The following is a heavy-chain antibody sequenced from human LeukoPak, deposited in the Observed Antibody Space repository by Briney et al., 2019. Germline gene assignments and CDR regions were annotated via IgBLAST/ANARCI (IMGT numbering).Heavy chain of an antibody. CDR3: AGDKTTGGWYEFDY. Sequence: PGGSLRLSCAASGFTFSSHGMSWVRQAPGKGLEWVSGIVGNTDSTYYADSVKGRFTITRDTSKNTVSLQMNSLRAEDTAVYYCAGDKTTGGWYEFDYWGQGTLVTVSS. CDR1: GFTFSSHG. CDR2: IVGNTDST. D-gene: IGHD6-19*01. V-gene: IGHV3-23*01. J-gene: IGHJ4*02.